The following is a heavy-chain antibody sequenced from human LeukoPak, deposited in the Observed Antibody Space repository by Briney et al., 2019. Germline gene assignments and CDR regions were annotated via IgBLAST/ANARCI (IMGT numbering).Heavy chain of an antibody. Sequence: GASVKVSCKASGYTFTSYGISWVRQAPGQGLEWMGWISAYSGYTNYAQKLQGRVTITADKSTSTAYMELSSLRSEDTAVYYCARHSVAGLDFKYNWFDPWGQGTLVTVSS. J-gene: IGHJ5*02. V-gene: IGHV1-18*01. CDR3: ARHSVAGLDFKYNWFDP. CDR1: GYTFTSYG. D-gene: IGHD6-19*01. CDR2: ISAYSGYT.